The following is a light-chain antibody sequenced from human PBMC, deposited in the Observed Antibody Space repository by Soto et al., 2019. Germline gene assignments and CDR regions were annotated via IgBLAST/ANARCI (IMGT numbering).Light chain of an antibody. J-gene: IGKJ1*01. CDR3: QKYNSAAWT. Sequence: DIQMTKSPSSLSASVGDRVTITCRASQGISNYLAWYQQKPGKVPKLLIYAASTLQSGVPSRFSGSGSGTDFTLTISRLQPEDVATYYCQKYNSAAWTFGQGTKVEIK. V-gene: IGKV1-27*01. CDR1: QGISNY. CDR2: AAS.